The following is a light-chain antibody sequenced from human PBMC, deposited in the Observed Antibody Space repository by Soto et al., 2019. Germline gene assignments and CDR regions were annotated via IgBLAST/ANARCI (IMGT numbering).Light chain of an antibody. V-gene: IGKV3-20*01. CDR1: QSVSSNN. J-gene: IGKJ5*01. CDR3: QQSYGAPIT. Sequence: EIVLTQSPGTLSLSPGERATLSCRASQSVSSNNLAWYQQKPGQAPRLLIYGTSTRATGIPDRFSGSGSGTDFTLIISRLEPEDFAVYYCQQSYGAPITFGQGTRLEIK. CDR2: GTS.